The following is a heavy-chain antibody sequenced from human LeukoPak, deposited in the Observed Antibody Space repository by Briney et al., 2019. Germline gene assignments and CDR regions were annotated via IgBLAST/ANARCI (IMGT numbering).Heavy chain of an antibody. CDR2: ISWNSGSI. CDR3: AKAYSSSWYGAFEY. CDR1: GFTFDDYA. V-gene: IGHV3-9*01. J-gene: IGHJ4*02. D-gene: IGHD6-13*01. Sequence: GRSLRLSCAASGFTFDDYAMHWVRQAPGKGLEWVSGISWNSGSIGYADSVKGRFTISRDNAKNSLYLQMNSLRAEDTALYYCAKAYSSSWYGAFEYWGQGTLVTVSS.